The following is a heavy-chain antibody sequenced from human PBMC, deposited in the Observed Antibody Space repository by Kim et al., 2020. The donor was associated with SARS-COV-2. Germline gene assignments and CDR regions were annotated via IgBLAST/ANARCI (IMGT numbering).Heavy chain of an antibody. Sequence: VKGRFTISRDNAKNSLYLQMSSLRAEDTALYYCASAPRPGYSSGWINWFDSWGQGTLVTVSS. J-gene: IGHJ5*01. D-gene: IGHD6-19*01. V-gene: IGHV3-20*03. CDR3: ASAPRPGYSSGWINWFDS.